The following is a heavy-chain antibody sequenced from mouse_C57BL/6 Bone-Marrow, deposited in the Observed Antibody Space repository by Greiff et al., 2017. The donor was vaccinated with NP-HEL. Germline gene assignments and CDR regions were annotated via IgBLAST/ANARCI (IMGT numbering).Heavy chain of an antibody. V-gene: IGHV1-7*01. CDR3: ARKGELTVVAHDFDY. J-gene: IGHJ2*01. Sequence: QVQLQQSGAELAKPGASVKLSCKASGYTFTSYWMHWVKQRPGQGLAWIGYINPSSGYTKYNPKFKDKATLTADKSSSTAYMQLSSLTYEDSEVYYCARKGELTVVAHDFDYWGQGTTLTVSS. CDR1: GYTFTSYW. D-gene: IGHD1-1*01. CDR2: INPSSGYT.